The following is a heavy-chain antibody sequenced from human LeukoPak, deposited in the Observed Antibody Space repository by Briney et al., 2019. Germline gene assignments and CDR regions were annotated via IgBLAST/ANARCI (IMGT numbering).Heavy chain of an antibody. CDR2: IRQDGSEK. Sequence: GGSLRLTCAASGFTFSGHWMSWVRQAPGKGLEWVASIRQDGSEKHYVDSVEGRFTISRDNAKNSLHLQMNSLRAEDTAVYYCAKGSSRPPSAFDIWGQGTLVTVSS. CDR1: GFTFSGHW. J-gene: IGHJ3*02. CDR3: AKGSSRPPSAFDI. V-gene: IGHV3-7*01. D-gene: IGHD6-6*01.